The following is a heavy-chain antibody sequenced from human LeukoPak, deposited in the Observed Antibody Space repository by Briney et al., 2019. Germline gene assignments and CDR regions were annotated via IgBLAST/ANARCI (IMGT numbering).Heavy chain of an antibody. Sequence: SETLSLTCAVYGGSFSGYYWSWIRQPPGKGLEWIGEINHSGSTNYNPSLKSRVTISVDTSKNQFSLKLSSVTAADTAVYYCARNLIAVAHYYFDYWGQGTLVTVSS. CDR3: ARNLIAVAHYYFDY. D-gene: IGHD6-19*01. V-gene: IGHV4-34*01. CDR1: GGSFSGYY. CDR2: INHSGST. J-gene: IGHJ4*02.